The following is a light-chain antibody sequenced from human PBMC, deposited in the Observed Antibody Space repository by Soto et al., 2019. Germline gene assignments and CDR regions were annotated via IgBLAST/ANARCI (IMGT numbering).Light chain of an antibody. CDR3: QQRSNWGIT. Sequence: IVLTQSPAILSLSPGERATPSCRASQSVNTFLAWYQQKPGQAPRLLIYDASNRATGIPPRFSGSGSGTDFTLTISSLEPEDFVFYYCQQRSNWGITFGQGTRLEIK. V-gene: IGKV3-11*01. J-gene: IGKJ5*01. CDR2: DAS. CDR1: QSVNTF.